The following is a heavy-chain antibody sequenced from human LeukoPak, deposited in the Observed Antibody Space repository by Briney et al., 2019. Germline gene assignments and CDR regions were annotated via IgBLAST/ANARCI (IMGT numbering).Heavy chain of an antibody. Sequence: SETLSLTCTVSGGSISSYYWSWIRQPPGKGLEWIGYIYYSGSTNYNPSLKSRVTISVDTSKNQFSLKLSSVTAADTAVYYCASSQGFGSSGYFDYWGREPWSPSPQ. V-gene: IGHV4-59*01. CDR2: IYYSGST. J-gene: IGHJ4*02. CDR1: GGSISSYY. D-gene: IGHD3-22*01. CDR3: ASSQGFGSSGYFDY.